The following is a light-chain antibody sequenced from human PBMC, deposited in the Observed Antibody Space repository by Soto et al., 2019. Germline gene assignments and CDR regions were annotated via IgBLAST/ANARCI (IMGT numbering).Light chain of an antibody. CDR3: CSYAGSSTWV. CDR1: SSDVGSYNL. CDR2: EGN. J-gene: IGLJ3*02. Sequence: QSVLTQPASVSGSPGQSITISCTGTSSDVGSYNLVSWYQQHPGKAPKLMIYEGNKRASGVSNRFSGSKSGITASPTISGLQAEDEADYYCCSYAGSSTWVFGGGTKLTVL. V-gene: IGLV2-23*01.